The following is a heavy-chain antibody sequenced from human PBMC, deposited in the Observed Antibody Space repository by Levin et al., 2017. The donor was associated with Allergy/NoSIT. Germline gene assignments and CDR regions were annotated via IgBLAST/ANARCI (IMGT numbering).Heavy chain of an antibody. D-gene: IGHD6-13*01. CDR2: IKNDGSET. J-gene: IGHJ4*02. V-gene: IGHV3-7*03. CDR3: ARGGSDCSWYWVD. Sequence: GESLKISCVVSGINFSRYWMTWVRQAPGKGLEWVANIKNDGSETYYVDSVRGRFTISRDNAKNSLYLQMNSLRAEDTAVYYCARGGSDCSWYWVDWGQGTLVIVSP. CDR1: GINFSRYW.